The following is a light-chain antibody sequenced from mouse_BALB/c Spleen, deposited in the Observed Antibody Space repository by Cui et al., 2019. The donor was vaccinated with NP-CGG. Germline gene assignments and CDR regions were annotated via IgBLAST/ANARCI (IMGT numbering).Light chain of an antibody. CDR1: TGVVTTSNY. V-gene: IGLV1*01. Sequence: QAVVTQESALTTSPGETVTLTCRSSTGVVTTSNYANWVQEKPDHLFTGLIGGTNNRAPGVPARFSGSLIGDKAALTITGAQIEDEAIYFCALWYSNHWVFGGGTKLTVL. CDR2: GTN. CDR3: ALWYSNHWV. J-gene: IGLJ1*01.